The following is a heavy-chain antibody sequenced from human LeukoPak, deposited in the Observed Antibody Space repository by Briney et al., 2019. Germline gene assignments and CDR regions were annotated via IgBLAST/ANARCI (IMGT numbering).Heavy chain of an antibody. CDR1: GFIFSSYV. CDR2: FSGTGGYI. D-gene: IGHD3-22*01. V-gene: IGHV3-23*01. CDR3: AKDRVTDSRGYTNEHYFDY. J-gene: IGHJ4*02. Sequence: GRSLRLSCAASGFIFSSYVMHWVRQAPGKGLEWVSAFSGTGGYIYYADSVKGRFTVSRDNSKSTLYLQMNSLMAEDTAVYYCAKDRVTDSRGYTNEHYFDYWGQGTLVTVSS.